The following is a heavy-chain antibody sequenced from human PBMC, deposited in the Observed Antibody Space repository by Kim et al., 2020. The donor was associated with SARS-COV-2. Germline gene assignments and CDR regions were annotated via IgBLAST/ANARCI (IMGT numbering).Heavy chain of an antibody. CDR1: GGSISSSSYY. V-gene: IGHV4-39*01. CDR3: ARPGGGLGGYDEGISWFDP. Sequence: SETLSLTCTVSGGSISSSSYYWGWIRQPPGKGLEWIGSIYYSGSTYYNPSLKSRVTISVDTSKNQFSLKLSSVTAADTAVYYCARPGGGLGGYDEGISWFDPWGQGTLVTVSS. J-gene: IGHJ5*02. D-gene: IGHD5-12*01. CDR2: IYYSGST.